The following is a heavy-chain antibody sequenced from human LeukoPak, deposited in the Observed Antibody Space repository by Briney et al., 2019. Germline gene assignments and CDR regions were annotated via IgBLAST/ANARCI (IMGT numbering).Heavy chain of an antibody. CDR1: GYTFTGYY. V-gene: IGHV1-2*02. Sequence: RASVKVSCRASGYTFTGYYMHWVRQAPGQGLEWMGWINPNSGGTNYAQKFQGRVTMTRDTSISTAYMELSRLRSDDTAVYYCARGASGWYRWFDPWGQGTLVTVSS. CDR2: INPNSGGT. J-gene: IGHJ5*02. CDR3: ARGASGWYRWFDP. D-gene: IGHD6-19*01.